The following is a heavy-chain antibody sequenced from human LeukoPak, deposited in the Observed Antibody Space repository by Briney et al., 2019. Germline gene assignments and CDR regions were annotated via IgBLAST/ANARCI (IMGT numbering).Heavy chain of an antibody. CDR1: GGSFSGYY. CDR3: AGGVVATTKLDY. J-gene: IGHJ4*02. CDR2: INHSGST. Sequence: SETLSLTCAVYGGSFSGYYWSWIRQPPGKGLEWIGEINHSGSTNYNPSLKSRVTISVDTSKNQFSLKLSSVTAADTAVYYCAGGVVATTKLDYWGQGTLVTVSP. D-gene: IGHD5-12*01. V-gene: IGHV4-34*01.